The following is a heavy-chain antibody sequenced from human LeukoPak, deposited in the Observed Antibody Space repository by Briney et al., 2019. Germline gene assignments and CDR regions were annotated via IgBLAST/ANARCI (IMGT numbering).Heavy chain of an antibody. J-gene: IGHJ6*02. CDR2: IYYSGST. D-gene: IGHD3-3*01. CDR3: ARIRITIFGVALYGMDV. CDR1: GGSISSYY. Sequence: SETLSLTCTVSGGSISSYYWSWIRQPPGKGLEWIGYIYYSGSTNYNPSLKSRVTISVDTSKNQFSLKLSSVTAADTAVYYCARIRITIFGVALYGMDVWGQGTTVTVSS. V-gene: IGHV4-59*12.